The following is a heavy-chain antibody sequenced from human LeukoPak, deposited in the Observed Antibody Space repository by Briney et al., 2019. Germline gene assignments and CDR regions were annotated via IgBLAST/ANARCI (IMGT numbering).Heavy chain of an antibody. D-gene: IGHD6-6*01. CDR2: IYYGGT. J-gene: IGHJ4*02. CDR3: ARGTWSSSIDY. Sequence: SETLSLTCTVSGGSISSGYYYWSWIRQPPGKGLEYIGYIYYGGTYYNPSLKSRVTISVDTSTNQFSLKLSSVTAADTAVYYCARGTWSSSIDYWGQGTLVTVSS. CDR1: GGSISSGYYY. V-gene: IGHV4-30-4*01.